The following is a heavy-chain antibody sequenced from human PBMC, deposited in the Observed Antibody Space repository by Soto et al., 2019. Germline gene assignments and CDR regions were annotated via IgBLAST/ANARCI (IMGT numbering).Heavy chain of an antibody. J-gene: IGHJ3*02. V-gene: IGHV4-39*01. CDR1: RASIRSSTDY. Sequence: SETLSHKYSVPRASIRSSTDYCCCFRQPPGKGLEWIGSLYYSGSTYYNPSLRSRVTISVDTSKNQFSLKLNSVTAADTAVYYCARRRIKLEYDAFDIWGQGTMVT. D-gene: IGHD5-12*01. CDR2: LYYSGST. CDR3: ARRRIKLEYDAFDI.